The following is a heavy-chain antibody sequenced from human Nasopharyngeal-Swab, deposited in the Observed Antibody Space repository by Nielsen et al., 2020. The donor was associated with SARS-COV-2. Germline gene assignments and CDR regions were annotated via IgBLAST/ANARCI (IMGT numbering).Heavy chain of an antibody. V-gene: IGHV3-23*01. D-gene: IGHD3-3*01. CDR3: ATPPPNYDFWSDYYSYYYYYGMDV. J-gene: IGHJ6*02. CDR2: ISGSGGST. Sequence: GGSLRLSCAASGFTFSSYAMSWVRQAPGKGLEWVSAISGSGGSTYYADSVKGRFTISRDNSKNTLYLQMNSLRAEDTAVYYCATPPPNYDFWSDYYSYYYYYGMDVWGQGTTVTVSS. CDR1: GFTFSSYA.